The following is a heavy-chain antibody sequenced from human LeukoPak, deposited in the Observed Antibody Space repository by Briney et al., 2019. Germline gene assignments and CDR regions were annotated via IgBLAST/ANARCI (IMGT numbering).Heavy chain of an antibody. D-gene: IGHD2-15*01. V-gene: IGHV1-69*05. J-gene: IGHJ4*02. CDR2: IIPIFGTA. Sequence: SVKVPCKASGGTFSSYAISWVRQAPGQGLEWMGRIIPIFGTANYAQKFQGRVTITTDESTSTAYMELSSLRSEDTAVYYCARDGTWGYCSGGSCSYYFDYWGQGTLVTVSS. CDR3: ARDGTWGYCSGGSCSYYFDY. CDR1: GGTFSSYA.